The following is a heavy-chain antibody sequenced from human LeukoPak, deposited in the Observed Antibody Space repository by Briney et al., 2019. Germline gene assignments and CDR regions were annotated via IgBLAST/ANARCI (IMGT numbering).Heavy chain of an antibody. Sequence: PGRSLRLSCAASGFIFSHYGMHWVRQAPGKGLEWVGRIKSKSDGGTTDYAAPVKGRFTISRDDSKSTLYLQMNSLKTEDTAVYYCTTGLNYWGQGTLVTVSS. CDR1: GFIFSHYG. J-gene: IGHJ4*02. CDR2: IKSKSDGGTT. CDR3: TTGLNY. V-gene: IGHV3-15*01.